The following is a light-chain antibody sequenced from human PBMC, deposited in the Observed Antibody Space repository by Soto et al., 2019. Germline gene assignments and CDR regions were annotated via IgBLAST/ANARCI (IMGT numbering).Light chain of an antibody. CDR1: QSVSSN. J-gene: IGKJ5*01. CDR3: QQDGSSPIT. V-gene: IGKV3-20*01. CDR2: GAS. Sequence: EVEMTQSPATLSVSKQYRATLXCRASQSVSSNFAWYQQKPGQAPRLLIYGASSRATGIPDRFSGSGSGTDFTLTISRLEPEDFAVYYCQQDGSSPITFGQGGRLEIK.